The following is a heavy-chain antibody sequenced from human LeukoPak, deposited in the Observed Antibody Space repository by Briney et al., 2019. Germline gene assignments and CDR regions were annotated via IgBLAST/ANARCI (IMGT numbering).Heavy chain of an antibody. Sequence: PGGSLRLSCAASGFTFSSYAMSWVRQAPGKGLEWVSAISGSGGSTYYADSVKGRRTISRDNSKNTLYLQMNSLRAEDTAVYYCASLMGYCSSTSCQNFDYWGQGTLVTVSS. D-gene: IGHD2-2*01. CDR3: ASLMGYCSSTSCQNFDY. CDR2: ISGSGGST. J-gene: IGHJ4*02. V-gene: IGHV3-23*01. CDR1: GFTFSSYA.